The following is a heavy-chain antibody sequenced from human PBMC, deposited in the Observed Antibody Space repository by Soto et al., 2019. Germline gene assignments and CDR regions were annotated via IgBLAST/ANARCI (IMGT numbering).Heavy chain of an antibody. CDR1: GFTFSSYA. Sequence: DVQLLESGGGLVQPGGSLRLSCAGSGFTFSSYAMTWVRQAPGKGLEWVSTVSASDNTYYADYVKGRFAISRDNSKNTLYLQMNDLRVEDTATYYCAKPRAVGSGWYFWGQGTLVTVSS. J-gene: IGHJ4*02. CDR3: AKPRAVGSGWYF. D-gene: IGHD6-19*01. CDR2: VSASDNT. V-gene: IGHV3-23*01.